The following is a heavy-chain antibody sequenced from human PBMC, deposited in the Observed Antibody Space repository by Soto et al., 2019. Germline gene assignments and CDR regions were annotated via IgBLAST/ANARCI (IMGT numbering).Heavy chain of an antibody. J-gene: IGHJ4*02. V-gene: IGHV3-23*01. CDR1: GLTFSSYA. D-gene: IGHD2-8*01. CDR3: AGGLRCAY. CDR2: FRGDGTGA. Sequence: PGGSLRLSCAASGLTFSSYAMSWVRQAPGKGLEWVSAFRGDGTGAHYADSVKGRFTISRDNSKNTLYLHMNSLRAEDTAVYYCAGGLRCAYWGQGTLVTSPQ.